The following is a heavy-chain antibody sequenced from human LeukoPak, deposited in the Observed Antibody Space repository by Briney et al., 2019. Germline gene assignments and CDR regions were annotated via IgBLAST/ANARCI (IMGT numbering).Heavy chain of an antibody. J-gene: IGHJ3*02. CDR3: ARRSAAKDAFDI. Sequence: GGSLRLSCAASGFSFSDYTMNWVRQAPGKGLVWVSRINSDGGSTSYTDSVKGRFTISRDNAKNTLYLQMNSLRAEDTAVYYCARRSAAKDAFDIWGQGTMVTVSS. D-gene: IGHD6-25*01. V-gene: IGHV3-74*01. CDR2: INSDGGST. CDR1: GFSFSDYT.